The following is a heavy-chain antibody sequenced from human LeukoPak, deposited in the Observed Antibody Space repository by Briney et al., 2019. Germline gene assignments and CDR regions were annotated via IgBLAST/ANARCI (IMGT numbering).Heavy chain of an antibody. Sequence: SETLSLTCAVYGGSFSGYYWIWIRQPPGKGLEWIGEINRGGITNYNPSLKSRVTISVDTSKNQFSLKLSSVTAADTAVYYCARGLSAIVHWGQGTLVIVSS. CDR1: GGSFSGYY. CDR2: INRGGIT. CDR3: ARGLSAIVH. V-gene: IGHV4-34*01. D-gene: IGHD2-21*02. J-gene: IGHJ4*02.